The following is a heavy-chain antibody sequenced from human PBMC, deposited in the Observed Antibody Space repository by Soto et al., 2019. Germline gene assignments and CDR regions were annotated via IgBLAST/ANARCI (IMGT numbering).Heavy chain of an antibody. CDR2: ISGSGGST. CDR3: AKDQLGYCSGGSCYCYFYGMDV. CDR1: GFTFSSYA. Sequence: PGGSLRLSCAASGFTFSSYAMSWVRQAPGKGLEWVSAISGSGGSTYYADSVKGRFTISRDNSKNPLYLQMNSLRAEDTAVYYCAKDQLGYCSGGSCYCYFYGMDVWGQGTTVTVS. J-gene: IGHJ6*02. D-gene: IGHD2-15*01. V-gene: IGHV3-23*01.